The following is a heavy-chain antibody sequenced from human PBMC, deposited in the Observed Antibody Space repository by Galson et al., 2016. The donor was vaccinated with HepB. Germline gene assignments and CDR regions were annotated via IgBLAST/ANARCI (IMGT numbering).Heavy chain of an antibody. D-gene: IGHD3-3*01. CDR1: GYTFTGHY. CDR2: INPNSGGT. V-gene: IGHV1-2*04. J-gene: IGHJ4*02. CDR3: AKPYYVYWSGYSGGGHFDY. Sequence: SVKVSCKASGYTFTGHYMHWVRQAPGQGLEWMGWINPNSGGTNYAQKFQGWVTISRDSSISTAYMELRGLKSDDTAVYYCAKPYYVYWSGYSGGGHFDYWGQGTLVTVSS.